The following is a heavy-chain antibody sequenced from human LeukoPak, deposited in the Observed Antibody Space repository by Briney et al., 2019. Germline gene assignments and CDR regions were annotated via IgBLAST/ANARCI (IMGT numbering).Heavy chain of an antibody. Sequence: PSETLSLTCTVSGGSISSSSYYWGWIRQPPGKGLEWIGSIYYSGSTYYNPSLKSRVTISVDTSKNQFSLKPSSVTAADTAVYYCARQGYSYGSTPYYFDYWGQGTLVTVSS. CDR3: ARQGYSYGSTPYYFDY. CDR1: GGSISSSSYY. D-gene: IGHD5-18*01. CDR2: IYYSGST. V-gene: IGHV4-39*01. J-gene: IGHJ4*02.